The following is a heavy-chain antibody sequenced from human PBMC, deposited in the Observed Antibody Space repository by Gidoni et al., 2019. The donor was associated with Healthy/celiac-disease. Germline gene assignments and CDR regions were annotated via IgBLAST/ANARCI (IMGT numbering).Heavy chain of an antibody. J-gene: IGHJ4*02. D-gene: IGHD6-13*01. Sequence: EVQLVESGGGLVQPGGSLRLSCAASGFTFSSYSMNWVRQAPGKGLEWVSYISSSSSTIYYADSVKGRFTISRDNAKNSLYLQMNSLRAEDTAVYYCARSGVYSSSWYYFDYWGQGTLVTVSS. CDR3: ARSGVYSSSWYYFDY. CDR2: ISSSSSTI. CDR1: GFTFSSYS. V-gene: IGHV3-48*01.